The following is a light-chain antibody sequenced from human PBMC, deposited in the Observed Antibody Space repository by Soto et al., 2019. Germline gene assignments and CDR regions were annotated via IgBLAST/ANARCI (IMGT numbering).Light chain of an antibody. CDR1: QSVLYISNNKNY. CDR3: QQYYSAPYT. Sequence: DIVMTQSPDSLAVSLGERATINCKSSQSVLYISNNKNYLAWYQQKPGQPPKLLINWASTRESGVPDRFSGSGSGTDFTLTISSLLAEDVAVYYCQQYYSAPYTFGQGTKLEIK. V-gene: IGKV4-1*01. J-gene: IGKJ2*01. CDR2: WAS.